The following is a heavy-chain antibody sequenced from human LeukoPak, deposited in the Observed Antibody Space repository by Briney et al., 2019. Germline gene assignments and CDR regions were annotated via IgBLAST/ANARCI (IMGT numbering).Heavy chain of an antibody. CDR3: ARHILAGYHDY. D-gene: IGHD3-9*01. CDR2: ISTSSTTI. V-gene: IGHV3-48*04. Sequence: GGSLRLSCAASGFTFSDYAMNWVRQAPGKGLEWVSYISTSSTTIYYADSVKGRFTISRDNARNSLYLQMNSLGAEDTAVYYCARHILAGYHDYWGQGTLVTVSS. CDR1: GFTFSDYA. J-gene: IGHJ4*02.